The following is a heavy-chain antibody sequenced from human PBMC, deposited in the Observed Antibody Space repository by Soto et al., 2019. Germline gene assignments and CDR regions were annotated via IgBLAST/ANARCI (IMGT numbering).Heavy chain of an antibody. Sequence: ASVKVSCKASGYTFTSYDINWVRQATGQGLEWMGWMNPNSGNTGNAQKFQGRVTMTRNTSISTAYMELSSLRSEDTAVYYCVRGGGSYDFWSGYYTGGGGMDVWGPGTTVTVSS. CDR3: VRGGGSYDFWSGYYTGGGGMDV. D-gene: IGHD3-3*01. CDR1: GYTFTSYD. V-gene: IGHV1-8*01. CDR2: MNPNSGNT. J-gene: IGHJ6*02.